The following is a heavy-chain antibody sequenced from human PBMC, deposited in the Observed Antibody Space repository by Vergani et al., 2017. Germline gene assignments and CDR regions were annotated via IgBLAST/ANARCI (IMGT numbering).Heavy chain of an antibody. J-gene: IGHJ5*02. Sequence: QVQLVQSGAEVKKPGASVKVSCKASGYTFTGYYMHWVRQAPGQGLEWMGWINPKSGGTNYAQKFQGRVTMTRDTSISTAYMERSRLRSDDTAVYYGARASIAVAGTWFDPWGQGTLVTVSS. CDR2: INPKSGGT. CDR1: GYTFTGYY. D-gene: IGHD6-19*01. V-gene: IGHV1-2*02. CDR3: ARASIAVAGTWFDP.